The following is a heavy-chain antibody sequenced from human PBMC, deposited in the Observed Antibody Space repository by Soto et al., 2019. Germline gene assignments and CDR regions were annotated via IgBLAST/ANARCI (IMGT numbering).Heavy chain of an antibody. CDR1: GGSISSSSYY. J-gene: IGHJ4*02. Sequence: SETLSLTCTVSGGSISSSSYYWGWIRQPPGKGLEWIGSIYYSGSTYYNPSLKSRVTISVDTSKNQFSLKLSSVTAADTAVYYCASMVRGVIITLNYFDYWGQGTLVTVSS. D-gene: IGHD3-10*01. CDR2: IYYSGST. CDR3: ASMVRGVIITLNYFDY. V-gene: IGHV4-39*01.